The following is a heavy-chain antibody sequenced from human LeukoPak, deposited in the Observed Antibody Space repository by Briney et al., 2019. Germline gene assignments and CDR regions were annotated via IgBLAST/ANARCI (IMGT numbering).Heavy chain of an antibody. CDR2: ISGRGGST. V-gene: IGHV3-23*01. J-gene: IGHJ5*02. Sequence: GGSLRLSCAASGFTFSSYAMSWVRQAPGKGLEWVSAISGRGGSTYYADSVKGRFTISRDNSKNTLYLQMNSLRAEDAAVYYCAKERQLLWFGELLTDNWFDPWGQGTLVTVSS. CDR1: GFTFSSYA. D-gene: IGHD3-10*01. CDR3: AKERQLLWFGELLTDNWFDP.